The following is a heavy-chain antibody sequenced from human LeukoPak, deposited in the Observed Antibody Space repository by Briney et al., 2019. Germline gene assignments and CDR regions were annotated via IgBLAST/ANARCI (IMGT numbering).Heavy chain of an antibody. CDR1: GYAFASYD. D-gene: IGHD3-3*01. Sequence: ASVKVSCKASGYAFASYDINWVRQATGQGLEWMGWISAYNGNTNYAQKLQGRVTMTTDTSTSTAYMELRSLRSDDTAVYYCAREGSLEWLPGDYYYYMDVWGKGTTVTVSS. CDR3: AREGSLEWLPGDYYYYMDV. V-gene: IGHV1-18*01. CDR2: ISAYNGNT. J-gene: IGHJ6*03.